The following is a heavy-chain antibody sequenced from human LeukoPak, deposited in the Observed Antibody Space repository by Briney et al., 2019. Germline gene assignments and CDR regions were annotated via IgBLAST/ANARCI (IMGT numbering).Heavy chain of an antibody. J-gene: IGHJ4*02. D-gene: IGHD3-3*01. Sequence: QSGGSLRLSCAASGFTFSGSAMHWVRQASGKGPEWVGRIRSKANSYATAYAASVKGRFTISRDDSKNTAYLQMNSLKTEDTAVYYCTTDPNYDFWSGYPVDYWGQGTLVTVSS. V-gene: IGHV3-73*01. CDR1: GFTFSGSA. CDR3: TTDPNYDFWSGYPVDY. CDR2: IRSKANSYAT.